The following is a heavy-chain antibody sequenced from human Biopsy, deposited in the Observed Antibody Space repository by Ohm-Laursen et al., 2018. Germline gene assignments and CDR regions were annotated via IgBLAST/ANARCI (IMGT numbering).Heavy chain of an antibody. CDR3: ARHAPSYSGSYWRYFDL. CDR1: GGFISSSSYY. D-gene: IGHD1-26*01. Sequence: GTLSLTCTVSGGFISSSSYYWGWIRQPPGKGLEWIGSISYTGCTHDNPSLTSRVTISFDTSKNQFSLKLYSQTAADTAVYYCARHAPSYSGSYWRYFDLWGRGTLVTVSS. CDR2: ISYTGCT. J-gene: IGHJ2*01. V-gene: IGHV4-39*01.